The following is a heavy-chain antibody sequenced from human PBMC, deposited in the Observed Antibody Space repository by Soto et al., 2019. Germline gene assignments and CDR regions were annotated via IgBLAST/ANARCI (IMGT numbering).Heavy chain of an antibody. J-gene: IGHJ6*02. D-gene: IGHD3-9*01. V-gene: IGHV1-69*13. CDR2: IIPIFGTA. Sequence: GASVKVSCKASGGTFSSYAISWVRQAPGQGLEWMGGIIPIFGTANYAQKFQGRVTITADESTSTAYMELSSLRSEDTAVYYCARERGERYFDWLSRNYGMDVWGQGTTVTVSS. CDR3: ARERGERYFDWLSRNYGMDV. CDR1: GGTFSSYA.